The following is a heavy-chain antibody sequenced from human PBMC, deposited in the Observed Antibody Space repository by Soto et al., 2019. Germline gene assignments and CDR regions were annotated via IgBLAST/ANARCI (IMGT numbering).Heavy chain of an antibody. D-gene: IGHD2-8*01. CDR1: GITFAGYW. J-gene: IGHJ4*02. CDR2: INGDGSTT. V-gene: IGHV3-74*01. CDR3: ARVFCTNGICSSCDY. Sequence: GGSLRLSCAASGITFAGYWMHWVRQTPGKGLVWVSRINGDGSTTFYADSVKGRFTISRDNAKSTLYLQMNSLRAEDTAVYYCARVFCTNGICSSCDYWGQGTLVTDSS.